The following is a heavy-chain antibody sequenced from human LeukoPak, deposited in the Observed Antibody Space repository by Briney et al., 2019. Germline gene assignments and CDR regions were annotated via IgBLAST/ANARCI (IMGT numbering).Heavy chain of an antibody. V-gene: IGHV4-59*01. CDR2: IYYSGST. J-gene: IGHJ5*02. CDR1: GGSISSYY. CDR3: ARVVVGATNWFDP. Sequence: SETLSLTCTASGGSISSYYWSWIRQPPRKGLEWIGYIYYSGSTNYNPSLKSRVTISVDTSKNQFSLKLSSVTAADTAVYYCARVVVGATNWFDPWGQGTLVTVSS. D-gene: IGHD1-26*01.